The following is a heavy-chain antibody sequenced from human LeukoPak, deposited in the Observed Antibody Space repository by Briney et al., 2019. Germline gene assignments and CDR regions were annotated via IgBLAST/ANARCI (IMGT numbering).Heavy chain of an antibody. CDR3: ARYASGYYYDLDAFDI. CDR1: GGSFGGYY. D-gene: IGHD3-22*01. Sequence: PSETLSLTCAVYGGSFGGYYWSWIRQPPGKGLEWIGEINHSGSTNYNPSLKSRVTISVDTSKNQFSLKLSSVTAADTAVYYCARYASGYYYDLDAFDIWGQGTMVTVSS. V-gene: IGHV4-34*01. CDR2: INHSGST. J-gene: IGHJ3*02.